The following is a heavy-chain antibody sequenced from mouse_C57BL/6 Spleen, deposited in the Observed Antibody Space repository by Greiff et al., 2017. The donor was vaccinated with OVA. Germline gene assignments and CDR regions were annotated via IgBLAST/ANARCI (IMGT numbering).Heavy chain of an antibody. CDR1: GFSLTSYG. CDR2: IWSGGST. J-gene: IGHJ4*01. Sequence: QVQLQQSGPGLVQPSPSLSITCTVSGFSLTSYGVHWVRQSPGKGLEWLGGIWSGGSTAYNAAFISRLSISKDNSKSHVFFKMNSLQADDTAIYYCARKSWDKAMDYWGQGTSVTVSS. CDR3: ARKSWDKAMDY. V-gene: IGHV2-2*01. D-gene: IGHD4-1*01.